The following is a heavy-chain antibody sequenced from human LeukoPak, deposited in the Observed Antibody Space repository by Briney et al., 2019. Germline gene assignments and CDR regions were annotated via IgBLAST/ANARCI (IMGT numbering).Heavy chain of an antibody. Sequence: ASVKVSCKASGYTFTSYGISWVRQAPGQGLEWMGWISAYNGNTNYAQKLQGRVTITADKSTSTAYMELSSLRSEDTAVYYCAREKKVVVVAATSAFDIWGQGTMVTVSS. V-gene: IGHV1-18*01. J-gene: IGHJ3*02. CDR2: ISAYNGNT. CDR1: GYTFTSYG. CDR3: AREKKVVVVAATSAFDI. D-gene: IGHD2-15*01.